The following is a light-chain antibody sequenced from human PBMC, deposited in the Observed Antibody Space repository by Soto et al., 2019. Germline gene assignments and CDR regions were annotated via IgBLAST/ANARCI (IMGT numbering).Light chain of an antibody. CDR1: SSDVGGYNY. CDR3: CSYAGSYTSYV. J-gene: IGLJ1*01. CDR2: DVS. V-gene: IGLV2-11*01. Sequence: QSALTQPRSVSGAPGQSVTISCTGTSSDVGGYNYVSWYQQHPGKAPKLMIYDVSKRPSGVPDRFSGSKSGNTASLTISGLQAEDEADYYYCSYAGSYTSYVFGTGTRSPS.